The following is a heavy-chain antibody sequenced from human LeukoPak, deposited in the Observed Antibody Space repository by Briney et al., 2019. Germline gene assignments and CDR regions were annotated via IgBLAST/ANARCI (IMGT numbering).Heavy chain of an antibody. CDR1: GFTFSSYG. V-gene: IGHV3-30*02. CDR2: IRYDGSNK. D-gene: IGHD5-18*01. CDR3: AKSRRMVTGAFDY. J-gene: IGHJ4*02. Sequence: PGGSLRLSCAASGFTFSSYGMHWVRQAPGKGLEWVAFIRYDGSNKYYADSVKGRLTISRDNSKNTLYLQMNSLRAEDTAVYYCAKSRRMVTGAFDYWGQGTLVTVSS.